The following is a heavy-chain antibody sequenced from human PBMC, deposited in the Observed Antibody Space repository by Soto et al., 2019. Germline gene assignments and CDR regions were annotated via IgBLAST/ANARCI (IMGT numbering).Heavy chain of an antibody. CDR2: TSYSGST. V-gene: IGHV4-59*01. Sequence: QVQLQESGPGLVKPSETLSVTCSVSGGSISTYYWSWIRQSPGKGLEWIGYTSYSGSTNYNPSLKSRVTISADTSKNQFTLNLSSVTAADTAVYYCAGSDCRSVSCSLVALWGRVTLVIVSS. J-gene: IGHJ2*01. D-gene: IGHD2-2*01. CDR1: GGSISTYY. CDR3: AGSDCRSVSCSLVAL.